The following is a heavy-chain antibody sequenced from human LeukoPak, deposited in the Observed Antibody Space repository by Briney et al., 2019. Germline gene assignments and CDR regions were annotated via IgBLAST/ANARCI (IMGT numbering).Heavy chain of an antibody. D-gene: IGHD2-2*01. V-gene: IGHV3-30*03. CDR1: GFTFSSYG. CDR2: ISYDGSNK. CDR3: ARDRVPAMVPTNWFDP. Sequence: GGSLRLSCPASGFTFSSYGMHWVRQAPGKGLEWVAVISYDGSNKYYADSVKGRFTISRDNSKNTLYLQMNSLRAEDTAVYYCARDRVPAMVPTNWFDPWGQGTLVTVSS. J-gene: IGHJ5*02.